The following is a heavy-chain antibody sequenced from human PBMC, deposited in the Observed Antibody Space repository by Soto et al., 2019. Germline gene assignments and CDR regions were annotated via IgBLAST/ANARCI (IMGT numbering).Heavy chain of an antibody. V-gene: IGHV1-18*01. D-gene: IGHD6-13*01. CDR1: DYTFTSYG. Sequence: GASVKVSCKASDYTFTSYGIIWVRQAPGQGLEWIGWISVYNGNTNYAQKFRGRVTMTTDISTTTAYMEMRSLRSDDTAVYYSARRGSSWNLRAFAYWGQGTLVTVSS. CDR3: ARRGSSWNLRAFAY. CDR2: ISVYNGNT. J-gene: IGHJ4*02.